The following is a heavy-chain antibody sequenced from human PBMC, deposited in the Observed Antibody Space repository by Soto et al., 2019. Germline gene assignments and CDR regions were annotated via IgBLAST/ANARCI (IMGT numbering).Heavy chain of an antibody. V-gene: IGHV4-30-4*01. J-gene: IGHJ5*02. D-gene: IGHD6-6*01. CDR1: GGSISSGYYY. Sequence: KPSETLSLTCTVSGGSISSGYYYWSWIRQPPGKGLEWIGYIYYSGSTYYNPSLKSRVTISVDTSKNQFSLKLSSVTAADTAVYYCARDPAPYSSSPRSDWFDPWGQGTLVTVSS. CDR2: IYYSGST. CDR3: ARDPAPYSSSPRSDWFDP.